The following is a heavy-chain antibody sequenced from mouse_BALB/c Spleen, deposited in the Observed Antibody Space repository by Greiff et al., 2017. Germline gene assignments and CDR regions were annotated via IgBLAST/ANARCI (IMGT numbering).Heavy chain of an antibody. D-gene: IGHD2-14*01. CDR2: ISYSGST. CDR1: GDSITSGY. CDR3: ARFGYDGAWFAY. Sequence: EVQLQQSGPSLVKPSQTLSLTCSVTGDSITSGYWNWIRKFPGNKLEYMGYISYSGSTYYNPSLKSRISITRDTSKNQYYLQLNSVTTEDTATYYCARFGYDGAWFAYWGQGTLVTVSA. V-gene: IGHV3-8*02. J-gene: IGHJ3*01.